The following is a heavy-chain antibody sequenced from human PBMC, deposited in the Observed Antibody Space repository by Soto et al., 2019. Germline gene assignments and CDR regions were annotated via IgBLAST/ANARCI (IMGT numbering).Heavy chain of an antibody. CDR1: GFTFSSYG. CDR3: ARDRYFDWLWRDGAFAI. D-gene: IGHD3-9*01. Sequence: QVQLVESGGGVVQPGRSLRLSCAASGFTFSSYGMHWVRQAPGKGLEWVAVIWYDGSNKYYADSVKGRFTISRDKSKNRFHLQMNSLGAEDTAVYYCARDRYFDWLWRDGAFAIWGQGTMVTVSS. V-gene: IGHV3-33*01. J-gene: IGHJ3*02. CDR2: IWYDGSNK.